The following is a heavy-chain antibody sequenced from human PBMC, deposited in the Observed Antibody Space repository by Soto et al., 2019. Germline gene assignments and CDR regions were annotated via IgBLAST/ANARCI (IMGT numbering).Heavy chain of an antibody. V-gene: IGHV4-4*02. CDR1: GGSVLSTNW. J-gene: IGHJ6*02. CDR3: ARLYSTRYNSDGLDV. CDR2: IYHSGST. D-gene: IGHD6-13*01. Sequence: QVQLQESGPGLVKPSGTLSLSCGVSGGSVLSTNWWTWVRQPPGKGLEWIGEIYHSGSTNYNPSLKGRVTISLDKSKNQFSLHLSPMTAAETAVYYCARLYSTRYNSDGLDVWGQGTPVTVS.